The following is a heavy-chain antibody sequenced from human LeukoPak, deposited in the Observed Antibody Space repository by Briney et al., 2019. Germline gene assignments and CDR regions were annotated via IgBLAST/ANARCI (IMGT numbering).Heavy chain of an antibody. Sequence: PGGSLRLSCAASGFTFSSYSMNWVSQAQGKGLEWVSYISSSISTIYYADSVKGRFTISRDNAKNSLYLQMNSLRAEDTAVYYCARDSIWSSSWYDRSYFDYWGQGTLVTVSS. D-gene: IGHD6-13*01. CDR3: ARDSIWSSSWYDRSYFDY. V-gene: IGHV3-48*01. CDR2: ISSSISTI. CDR1: GFTFSSYS. J-gene: IGHJ4*02.